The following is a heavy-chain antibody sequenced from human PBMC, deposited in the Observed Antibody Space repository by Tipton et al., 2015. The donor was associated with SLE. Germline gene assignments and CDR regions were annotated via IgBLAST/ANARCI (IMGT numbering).Heavy chain of an antibody. CDR1: GGFLSDYF. Sequence: TLSLTCDVYGGFLSDYFWSWIRQPPGKGLEWIGEIDQSGSTNYNPSPKSRVTMSGDTSKNEFSLKLNSVTAADTAVYYCVRGPRGSSGYPNWGQGTLVTASS. CDR2: IDQSGST. CDR3: VRGPRGSSGYPN. V-gene: IGHV4-34*01. D-gene: IGHD3-22*01. J-gene: IGHJ4*02.